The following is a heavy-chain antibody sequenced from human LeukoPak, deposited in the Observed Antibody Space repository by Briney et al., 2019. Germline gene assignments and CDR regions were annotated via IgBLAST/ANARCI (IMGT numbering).Heavy chain of an antibody. CDR1: GGSISFYY. J-gene: IGHJ4*02. V-gene: IGHV4-59*01. D-gene: IGHD6-6*01. CDR3: ARDSSSSAFDC. CDR2: IYYSGST. Sequence: SETLSLTCTVSGGSISFYYWSWIRQPPGKGLEWIGYIYYSGSTNYNPSLKSRVTISVDTSKNQFSLKLRSVTAADTAIYYCARDSSSSAFDCWGQGTLVTVSS.